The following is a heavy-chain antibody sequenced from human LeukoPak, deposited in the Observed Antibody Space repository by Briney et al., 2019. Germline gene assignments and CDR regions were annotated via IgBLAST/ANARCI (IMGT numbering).Heavy chain of an antibody. CDR3: ARQTAYFDY. V-gene: IGHV4-59*08. CDR2: IYYSGST. CDR1: GGSISSYY. J-gene: IGHJ4*02. Sequence: PSETLSLTCTVSGGSISSYYWSWIRQPPGKGLEWIGYIYYSGSTNYNPSLKSRVTISVETSKNQFSLKLSSVTAADTAVYYCARQTAYFDYWGQGTLVTVSS.